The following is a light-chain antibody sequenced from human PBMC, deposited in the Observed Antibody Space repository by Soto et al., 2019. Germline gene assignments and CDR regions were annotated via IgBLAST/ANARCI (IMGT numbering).Light chain of an antibody. CDR3: SSYTSSSTPHYV. CDR2: DVS. Sequence: QSVLTQPASVSGSPGQSITISCTGTSSDVGGYNYVSWYQQHPGKAPELMIYDVSNRPSGVSNRFSGSKSGNTASLTISGLQAEDEADYYCSSYTSSSTPHYVFGTGTKVTVL. J-gene: IGLJ1*01. V-gene: IGLV2-14*01. CDR1: SSDVGGYNY.